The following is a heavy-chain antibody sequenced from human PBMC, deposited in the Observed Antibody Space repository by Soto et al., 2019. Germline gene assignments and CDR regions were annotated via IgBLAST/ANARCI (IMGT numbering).Heavy chain of an antibody. CDR3: ARRAETNGWNGFGADKYYFDF. Sequence: GASVKVSCKGSGYTFTRYYIYWVRQATGQGLEWMGWMNPNTGNSGYAQKFQGRVTMTSDTSISTAHMELSSLRSEDTAVYYCARRAETNGWNGFGADKYYFDFWGQGTLVTVSS. CDR1: GYTFTRYY. CDR2: MNPNTGNS. D-gene: IGHD1-1*01. J-gene: IGHJ4*02. V-gene: IGHV1-8*01.